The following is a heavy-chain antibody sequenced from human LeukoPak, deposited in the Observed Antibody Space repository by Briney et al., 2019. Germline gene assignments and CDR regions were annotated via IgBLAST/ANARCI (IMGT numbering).Heavy chain of an antibody. J-gene: IGHJ4*02. Sequence: GGSLRLSCAASGFTFRNYVIHWVRQAPGKGLEWVAVTSSDLNVKLYADSVKGRFTISRDNSKNTLYLQMNSLRAEDTAVYYCARVVAAMGGIDYWGQGTLVTVSS. CDR3: ARVVAAMGGIDY. V-gene: IGHV3-30*14. CDR2: TSSDLNVK. D-gene: IGHD2-21*02. CDR1: GFTFRNYV.